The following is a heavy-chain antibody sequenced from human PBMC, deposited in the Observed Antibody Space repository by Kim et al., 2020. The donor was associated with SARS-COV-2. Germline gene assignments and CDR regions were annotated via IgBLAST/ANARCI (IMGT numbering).Heavy chain of an antibody. CDR3: AGGEGGVPPRGGDAFDI. V-gene: IGHV4-31*03. Sequence: SETLSLTCTVSGGSISSGGYYWSWIRQHPGKGLEWIGYIYYSGSTYYNPSLKSRVTISVDTSKNQFSLKLSSVTAADTAVYYCAGGEGGVPPRGGDAFDIWGQGTMVTVSS. CDR1: GGSISSGGYY. D-gene: IGHD3-16*01. J-gene: IGHJ3*02. CDR2: IYYSGST.